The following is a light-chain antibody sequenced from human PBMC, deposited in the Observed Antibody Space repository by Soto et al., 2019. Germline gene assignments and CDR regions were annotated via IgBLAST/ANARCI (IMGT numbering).Light chain of an antibody. V-gene: IGKV3-15*01. CDR1: QSVGSN. Sequence: EIVLTQSPATLSVSPGERATLSCRASQSVGSNLAWYQQNPGQAPRVLIYGASTRATGIPARFSGSGSGTEFTLPISSLQSEDFAVYHCQHYDNWPPTWTFGQGTKVEVK. J-gene: IGKJ1*01. CDR3: QHYDNWPPTWT. CDR2: GAS.